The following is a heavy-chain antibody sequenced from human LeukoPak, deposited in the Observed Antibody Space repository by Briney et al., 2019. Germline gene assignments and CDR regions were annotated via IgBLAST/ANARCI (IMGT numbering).Heavy chain of an antibody. J-gene: IGHJ5*02. D-gene: IGHD5-24*01. CDR2: IHISGNT. V-gene: IGHV4-61*09. CDR1: GGSISSGSYC. Sequence: PSETVSLTCTVSGGSISSGSYCWSWIRQPAGKGLEWIGHIHISGNTNYNPSLKSRVTISVDTSKNQFTLNLSSVTAADTAVYYCARVSGRGDGYNPWGQGNLVTVSS. CDR3: ARVSGRGDGYNP.